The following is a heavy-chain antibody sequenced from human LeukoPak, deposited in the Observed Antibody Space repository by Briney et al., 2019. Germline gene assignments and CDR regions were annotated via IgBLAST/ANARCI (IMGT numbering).Heavy chain of an antibody. CDR3: ARDGGVVVTPFQH. D-gene: IGHD2-21*02. J-gene: IGHJ1*01. Sequence: PSETLSLTCTVSGASISSYYWSWIRQPPGKGLEWIGYIYYSGSTNYNPSLKSRVTISVDTSKNQFSLKLSSVTAADTAVYYCARDGGVVVTPFQHWGQGTLVTVSS. CDR1: GASISSYY. CDR2: IYYSGST. V-gene: IGHV4-59*01.